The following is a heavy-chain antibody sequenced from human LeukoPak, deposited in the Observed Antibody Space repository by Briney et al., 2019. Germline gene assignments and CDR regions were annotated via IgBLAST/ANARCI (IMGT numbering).Heavy chain of an antibody. CDR3: TSGIGTYDY. CDR2: ISKDGGST. Sequence: GGSLRLSCAVSGLTFSEYWMHGVRQDAGKGLVWGAGISKDGGSTEYADFVKGRCTISRDNAKNTLYLQMNSLTVDDTAVYYCTSGIGTYDYWGLGAQVTVSS. CDR1: GLTFSEYW. V-gene: IGHV3-74*03. J-gene: IGHJ4*02. D-gene: IGHD1-14*01.